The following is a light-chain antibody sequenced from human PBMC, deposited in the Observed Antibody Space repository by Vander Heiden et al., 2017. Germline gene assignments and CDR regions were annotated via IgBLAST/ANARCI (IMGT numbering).Light chain of an antibody. CDR1: SGHNTYA. CDR2: ITSAGSH. J-gene: IGLJ2*01. CDR3: QTWGPGFVI. V-gene: IGLV4-69*01. Sequence: QLVLTQSPSASASLGASVNLTCALSSGHNTYAIAWHQQQPEKGPRFLMKITSAGSHSKGDGIPDRFSCSSSGSERYLTISSLQSDDEADYYCQTWGPGFVIFGGGTKLTVL.